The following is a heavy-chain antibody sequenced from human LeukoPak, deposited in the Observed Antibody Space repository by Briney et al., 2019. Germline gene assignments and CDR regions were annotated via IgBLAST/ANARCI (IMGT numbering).Heavy chain of an antibody. D-gene: IGHD3-3*01. J-gene: IGHJ3*02. V-gene: IGHV4-59*08. Sequence: SETLSLTCTVSGGSISSYYWSWIRQPPGKGLEWIGYIYYSGSTNFNPSLKSRVTISLDTSKNQSSLKLSSVTAADTAVYYCASSNLRISIFGVVSLDAFDIWGQGTMVTVSS. CDR3: ASSNLRISIFGVVSLDAFDI. CDR2: IYYSGST. CDR1: GGSISSYY.